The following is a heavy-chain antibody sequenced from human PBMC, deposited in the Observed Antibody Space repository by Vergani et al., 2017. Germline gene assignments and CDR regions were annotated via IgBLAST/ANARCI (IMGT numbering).Heavy chain of an antibody. CDR3: ARDVTYIFVSSSDYSHLLYY. CDR1: GFGLKKFA. D-gene: IGHD3-22*01. V-gene: IGHV3-30*03. Sequence: QVSLVESGGGGVQPGRSLTLTCSASGFGLKKFAMHWVRKATGKGLEWVATISKEVTHEYYELSVRGRFAVSRDNFKNTMYLKMDRLTTDDTAVYFCARDVTYIFVSSSDYSHLLYYWGQGILVTVSS. CDR2: ISKEVTHE. J-gene: IGHJ4*02.